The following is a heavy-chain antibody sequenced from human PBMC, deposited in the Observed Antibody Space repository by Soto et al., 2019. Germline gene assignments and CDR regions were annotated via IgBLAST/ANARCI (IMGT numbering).Heavy chain of an antibody. J-gene: IGHJ4*02. Sequence: QVQLQESGPGLVKPSETLSLTCTVSGGSISSYYWSWIRQPPGKGLEWIGYIYYSGSTNYNPSLKSRGTISVDTSKNQFSLKLSSVTAADTAVYYCARGRGYGSGSYDYWGQGTLVTVSS. D-gene: IGHD3-10*01. V-gene: IGHV4-59*01. CDR1: GGSISSYY. CDR3: ARGRGYGSGSYDY. CDR2: IYYSGST.